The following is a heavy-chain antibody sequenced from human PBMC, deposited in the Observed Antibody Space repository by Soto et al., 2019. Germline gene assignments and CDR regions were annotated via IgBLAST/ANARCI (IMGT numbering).Heavy chain of an antibody. CDR3: ARVRCDSSGWYPPFYYCMDV. CDR1: GDSVSSGTVV. D-gene: IGHD6-19*01. J-gene: IGHJ6*02. Sequence: SQTLSLTCAISGDSVSSGTVVWNWLRQSPSRGLEWLGRTYYRSKWYNDYAVSVKSRITINPDTSKNQFSLQLNSVTPEDTAVYYRARVRCDSSGWYPPFYYCMDVWGQGATVTVSS. V-gene: IGHV6-1*01. CDR2: TYYRSKWYN.